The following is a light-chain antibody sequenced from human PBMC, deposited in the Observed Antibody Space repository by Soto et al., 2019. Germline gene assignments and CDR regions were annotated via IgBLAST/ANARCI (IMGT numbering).Light chain of an antibody. CDR3: QQYYSTPRT. Sequence: DIVMTQSPDSLAVSLGERATINCKSSQSVLYSSNNKNYLAWYQQRPGQSPQLLIYWASTRESGVPGRFSGSGSGTDFTLTISSLQAEDVAVYYCQQYYSTPRTFGQGTKVEIK. V-gene: IGKV4-1*01. J-gene: IGKJ1*01. CDR2: WAS. CDR1: QSVLYSSNNKNY.